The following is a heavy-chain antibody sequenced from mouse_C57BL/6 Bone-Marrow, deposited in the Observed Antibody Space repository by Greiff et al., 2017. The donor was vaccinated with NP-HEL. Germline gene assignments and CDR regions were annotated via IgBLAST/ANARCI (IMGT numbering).Heavy chain of an antibody. CDR3: ARGGGGDYYYGSSPPWFAY. Sequence: QVQLQQSGAELMKPGASVKLSCKATGYTFTGYWIEWVKQRPGHGLEWIGEILPGSGSTNYNEKFKGKATFTADTSSNTAYMQLSSLTTEDSAIYYCARGGGGDYYYGSSPPWFAYWGQGTLVTVSA. CDR1: GYTFTGYW. D-gene: IGHD1-1*01. V-gene: IGHV1-9*01. J-gene: IGHJ3*01. CDR2: ILPGSGST.